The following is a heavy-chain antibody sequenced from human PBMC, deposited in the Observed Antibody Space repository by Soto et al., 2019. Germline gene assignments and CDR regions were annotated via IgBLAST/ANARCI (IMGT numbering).Heavy chain of an antibody. CDR3: ARVNRGAFDY. CDR2: IFYNENP. Sequence: SETLSLTYAVSGVCISSYYWNWIRHPPGEALEXIGSIFYNENPDSKPSLKSRVTISIDTSKKQFSLNLRSVNAADTAIYNCARVNRGAFDYWGQGTLVTVSS. V-gene: IGHV4-59*01. CDR1: GVCISSYY. J-gene: IGHJ4*02.